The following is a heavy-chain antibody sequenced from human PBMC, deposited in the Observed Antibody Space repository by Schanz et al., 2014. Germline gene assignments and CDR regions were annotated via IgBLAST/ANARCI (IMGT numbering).Heavy chain of an antibody. J-gene: IGHJ6*02. CDR3: AREVGAATSYDCHAMDV. Sequence: HVQLVQSGAEAKKPGASVKVSCKASGYSFTSYGISWVRQAPGQVFEWFGWIRDYNVNKNYAEKLKGRVTMTTDTSTTTAYMELRSLRPADSAVYYCAREVGAATSYDCHAMDVWGQGTTVTVSS. CDR2: IRDYNVNK. V-gene: IGHV1-18*04. CDR1: GYSFTSYG. D-gene: IGHD1-26*01.